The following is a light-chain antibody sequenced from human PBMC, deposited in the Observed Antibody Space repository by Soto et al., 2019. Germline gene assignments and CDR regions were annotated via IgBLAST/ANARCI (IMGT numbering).Light chain of an antibody. Sequence: VMTQSPYTLSVSPGETVTLSCRASQSVRSKLAWYQQKPGQAPRLFIYGASTRATGIPARFSGSGSGTEFTLTISSLQSEDFAIYYCQQYNNWPPITFGQGTRLEIK. V-gene: IGKV3-15*01. CDR3: QQYNNWPPIT. J-gene: IGKJ5*01. CDR1: QSVRSK. CDR2: GAS.